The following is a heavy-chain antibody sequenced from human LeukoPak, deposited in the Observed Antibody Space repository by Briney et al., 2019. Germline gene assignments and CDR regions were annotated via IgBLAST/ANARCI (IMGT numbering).Heavy chain of an antibody. D-gene: IGHD3-16*01. J-gene: IGHJ6*03. CDR3: ARGHWGMDV. V-gene: IGHV3-30*02. CDR2: IRYDGSNK. Sequence: GGSLRLSCAASGFTFSSYGMHWVRQAPGKGLEWVTFIRYDGSNKYYADSVKGRFTISRDNAENSAYLQMNSLRIEDTAVYYCARGHWGMDVWGKGTTVTVSS. CDR1: GFTFSSYG.